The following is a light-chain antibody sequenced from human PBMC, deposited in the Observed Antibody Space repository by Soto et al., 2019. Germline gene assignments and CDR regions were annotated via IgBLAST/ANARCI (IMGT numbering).Light chain of an antibody. Sequence: QLVLTQSPSASASLGASVKLTCTLSSWHSNYAIAWHQQQSEKGPRYLMKLNSDGSHSKGDGIPDRFSGSSSGAERYITVSSLQSEDDADYYCQTWGSGSGVFGGGTKLTVL. CDR2: LNSDGSH. CDR1: SWHSNYA. V-gene: IGLV4-69*01. J-gene: IGLJ2*01. CDR3: QTWGSGSGV.